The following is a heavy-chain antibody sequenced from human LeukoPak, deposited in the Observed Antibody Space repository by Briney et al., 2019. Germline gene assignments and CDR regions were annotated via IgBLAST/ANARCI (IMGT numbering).Heavy chain of an antibody. CDR1: GGSFSGYY. CDR3: ARVRGLDFWSGYYAY. V-gene: IGHV4-34*01. CDR2: INHSGST. Sequence: SETLSLTCAVYGGSFSGYYWSWIRQPPGKGLEWIGEINHSGSTNYNPSLKSRVTISVDTSKNQFSLKLSSVTAADTAVYYCARVRGLDFWSGYYAYWGQGTLVSVSS. J-gene: IGHJ4*02. D-gene: IGHD3-3*01.